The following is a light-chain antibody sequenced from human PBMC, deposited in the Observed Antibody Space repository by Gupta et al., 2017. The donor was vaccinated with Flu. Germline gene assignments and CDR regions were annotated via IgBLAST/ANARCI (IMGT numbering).Light chain of an antibody. CDR1: QTIGSS. Sequence: PGTLSVSPGERVTPSCRASQTIGSSLPWYQQTPGQAPRLLISGASTRAAGIPDRFRGSGSGTDFTLTISSFQSEDFAIYHCQQYNRWPRTFGQGTKVEIK. CDR3: QQYNRWPRT. CDR2: GAS. V-gene: IGKV3-15*01. J-gene: IGKJ1*01.